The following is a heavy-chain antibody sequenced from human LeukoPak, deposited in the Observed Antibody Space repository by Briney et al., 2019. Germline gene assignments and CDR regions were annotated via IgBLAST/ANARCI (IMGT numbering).Heavy chain of an antibody. V-gene: IGHV3-66*01. CDR3: ARETYYDSSGYSRYFQH. CDR2: IYSGGTT. J-gene: IGHJ1*01. D-gene: IGHD3-22*01. Sequence: PGGSLRLSCAASGFTVSSKYMTWVRQAPGKGLEWVSVIYSGGTTYYADSVKGRFTISRDNAKNSLYLQMNSLRAEDTAVYYCARETYYDSSGYSRYFQHWGQGTLVTVSS. CDR1: GFTVSSKY.